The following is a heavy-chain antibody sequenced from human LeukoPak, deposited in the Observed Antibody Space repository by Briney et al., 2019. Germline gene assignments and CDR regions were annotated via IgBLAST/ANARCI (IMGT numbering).Heavy chain of an antibody. J-gene: IGHJ3*02. CDR1: GFPFSSYG. V-gene: IGHV3-30*19. CDR3: ARDDCSSTSCYGGPDAFDI. Sequence: GGSLRLSCAASGFPFSSYGMHWVRQAPGKGLEWVAVRAYDGNNKYYADSVKGRFTITRDNSKNTLYLQMNSLRAEDTAVYYCARDDCSSTSCYGGPDAFDIWGQGRMVTVSS. CDR2: RAYDGNNK. D-gene: IGHD2-2*01.